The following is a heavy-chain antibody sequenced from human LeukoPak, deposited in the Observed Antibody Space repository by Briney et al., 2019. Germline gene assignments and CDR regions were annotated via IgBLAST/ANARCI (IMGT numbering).Heavy chain of an antibody. J-gene: IGHJ4*02. CDR3: ARGPYGSGSYYFDY. CDR2: IYYSGST. D-gene: IGHD3-10*01. V-gene: IGHV4-59*01. Sequence: SETLSLTCTVSGGSISSYYWSWIRQPPGKGLEWIGYIYYSGSTNYNPSLKSRVTIPVDTSKNQFSLKLSSVTAADTAVYYCARGPYGSGSYYFDYWGQGTLVTVSS. CDR1: GGSISSYY.